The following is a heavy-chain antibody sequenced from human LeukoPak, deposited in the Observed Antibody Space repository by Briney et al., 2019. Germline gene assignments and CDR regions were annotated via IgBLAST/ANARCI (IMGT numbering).Heavy chain of an antibody. CDR3: ARGLGDYNTDWFPVSGY. CDR2: ISGSGGST. J-gene: IGHJ4*02. V-gene: IGHV3-23*01. Sequence: GGSLRLSCAASGFTFSNAWMSWVRQAPGKGLEWVSAISGSGGSTYYADSVKGRFTISRDNSKNTLYLQMNSLRAEDTAVYYCARGLGDYNTDWFPVSGYWGQGTLVTVSS. D-gene: IGHD3-9*01. CDR1: GFTFSNAW.